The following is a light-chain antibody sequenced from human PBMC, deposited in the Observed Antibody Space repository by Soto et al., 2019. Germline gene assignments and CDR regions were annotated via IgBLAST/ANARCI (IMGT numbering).Light chain of an antibody. J-gene: IGKJ4*01. CDR1: QDISSF. Sequence: DIQLTQSPSFLSASVGDRVTVTCRASQDISSFLAWYHQTPGKAPNLLIYAASTLQSGVPSRFSGSGSGTEFTLTISSLQPEDFATYYCQQRYSYPLTFGGGTKVEIK. CDR3: QQRYSYPLT. V-gene: IGKV1-9*01. CDR2: AAS.